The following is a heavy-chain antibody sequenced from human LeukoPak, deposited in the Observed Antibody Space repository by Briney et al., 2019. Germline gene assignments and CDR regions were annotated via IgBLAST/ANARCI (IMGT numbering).Heavy chain of an antibody. CDR2: IYHGGNT. J-gene: IGHJ5*02. CDR3: AFHVERTMAANNYFDP. Sequence: PSETLSLTCAVSGYSISSGYYWGWVRQPPGRRLEWIGSIYHGGNTIYNPSLKSRVTMSVDTSKNQFSLSLSSVTAADTAVYHCAFHVERTMAANNYFDPWGQGILVTVSS. V-gene: IGHV4-38-2*01. D-gene: IGHD5-18*01. CDR1: GYSISSGYY.